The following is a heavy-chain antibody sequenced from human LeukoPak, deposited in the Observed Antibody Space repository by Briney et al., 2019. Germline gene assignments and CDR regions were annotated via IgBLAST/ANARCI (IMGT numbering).Heavy chain of an antibody. D-gene: IGHD4-17*01. CDR3: AKDPQVYYGDYVDY. V-gene: IGHV3-23*01. CDR2: ISGGGGST. J-gene: IGHJ4*02. Sequence: GGSLRLSCAASGFTFSSYAMSWVRQAPGKGLEWVSAISGGGGSTYYADSVKGRFTISRDNSKNTLYLQMNSLRAEDTAVYYCAKDPQVYYGDYVDYWGQGTLVTVSS. CDR1: GFTFSSYA.